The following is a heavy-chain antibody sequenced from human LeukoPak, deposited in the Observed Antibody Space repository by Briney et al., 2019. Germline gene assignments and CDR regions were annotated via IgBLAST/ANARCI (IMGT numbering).Heavy chain of an antibody. CDR2: IYSGGST. V-gene: IGHV3-66*01. CDR1: GYTVSSNY. J-gene: IGHJ4*02. CDR3: ARELSGNSNENNRYFDY. Sequence: VGSLRLSCAASGYTVSSNYMSWVRHAPGEGLEWVSVIYSGGSTYYADSVKGRFTISRDNSKNTLYLQMNRLRDEDTAVYYCARELSGNSNENNRYFDYWGQGTLVTVSS. D-gene: IGHD5-18*01.